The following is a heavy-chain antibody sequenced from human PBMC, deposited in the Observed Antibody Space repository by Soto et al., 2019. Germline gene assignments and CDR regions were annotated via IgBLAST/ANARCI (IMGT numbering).Heavy chain of an antibody. D-gene: IGHD3-22*01. CDR3: ARDYYDSSGYPQVVYFQH. J-gene: IGHJ1*01. V-gene: IGHV3-66*01. Sequence: EVQLVESGGGLVQPGGSLRLSCAASGFTVSSNYMSWVRQAPGKGLEWVSVIYSGGSTYYADSVKGRFTISRDNSKNTLYLQMNSRRAEDTAVYYCARDYYDSSGYPQVVYFQHWGQGTLVTVSS. CDR2: IYSGGST. CDR1: GFTVSSNY.